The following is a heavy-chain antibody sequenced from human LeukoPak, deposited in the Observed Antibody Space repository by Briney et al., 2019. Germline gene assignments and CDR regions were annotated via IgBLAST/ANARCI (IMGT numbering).Heavy chain of an antibody. CDR3: VRAGEVHYDSRGNGGLYFRY. CDR1: GFTFSNEW. CDR2: IRKDGAAN. D-gene: IGHD3-22*01. V-gene: IGHV3-7*01. J-gene: IGHJ4*02. Sequence: GGSLRLSCAASGFTFSNEWMSWVRQVPGKRLEWVANIRKDGAANYYLGSVKCRFTISRDNAKMSVYLQMNSLRVEDTAVYYCVRAGEVHYDSRGNGGLYFRYWGQGTLVTVSS.